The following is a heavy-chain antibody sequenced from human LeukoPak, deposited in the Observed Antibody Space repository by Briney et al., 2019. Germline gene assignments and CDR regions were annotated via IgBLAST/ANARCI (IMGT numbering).Heavy chain of an antibody. CDR3: PRGRAGIAAAGFDY. V-gene: IGHV3-30*04. CDR1: GFTFRMSA. CDR2: ISFDGGNE. Sequence: SLRLSCATFGFTFRMSAMHWVGLSPGTGLDGVAVISFDGGNEFGADSVRGRFSISRHNSKNTLYLEMNMLGFDDTAFSFCPRGRAGIAAAGFDYWGQGTLVTVPS. J-gene: IGHJ4*02. D-gene: IGHD6-13*01.